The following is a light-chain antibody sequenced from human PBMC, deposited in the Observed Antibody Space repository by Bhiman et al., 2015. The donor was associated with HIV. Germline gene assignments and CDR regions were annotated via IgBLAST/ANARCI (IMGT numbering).Light chain of an antibody. J-gene: IGLJ3*02. CDR1: GSDVGGYNY. V-gene: IGLV2-14*01. Sequence: QSALTQPASVSGSPGQSITISCTGSGSDVGGYNYVSWYQQHPAKAPKLMIYDVNKRPSGISNRFSGSKSGNTASLTISGLQAEDEAVYYCSSYSSSASWVFGGGTHLTVL. CDR3: SSYSSSASWV. CDR2: DVN.